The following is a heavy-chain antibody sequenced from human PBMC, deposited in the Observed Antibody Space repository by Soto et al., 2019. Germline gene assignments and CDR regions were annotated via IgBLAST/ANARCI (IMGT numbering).Heavy chain of an antibody. CDR2: ISGSGGST. D-gene: IGHD2-15*01. J-gene: IGHJ4*02. CDR1: GFTFSSYA. CDR3: AKDLVGSNADYFDY. V-gene: IGHV3-23*01. Sequence: GGSLRLSCAASGFTFSSYAMSWIRQAPGKGMEWVAAISGSGGSTYYADSVKGRFTISRDNSKNTLYLQMNSLRAEDAAVYYCAKDLVGSNADYFDYWGQGTLVTVSS.